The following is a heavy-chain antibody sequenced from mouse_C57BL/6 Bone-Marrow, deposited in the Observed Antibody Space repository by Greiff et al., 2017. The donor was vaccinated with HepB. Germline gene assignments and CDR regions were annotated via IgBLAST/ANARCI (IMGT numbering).Heavy chain of an antibody. Sequence: EVKLMESGAELVRPGASVKLSCTASGFNIKDDYMHWVKQRPEQGLEWIGWIDPENGDTEYASKFQGKATITADTSSNTAYLQLSSLTSEDTAVYYCTTMGLRRDWYFDVWGTGTTVTVSS. CDR1: GFNIKDDY. CDR3: TTMGLRRDWYFDV. D-gene: IGHD2-4*01. CDR2: IDPENGDT. J-gene: IGHJ1*03. V-gene: IGHV14-4*01.